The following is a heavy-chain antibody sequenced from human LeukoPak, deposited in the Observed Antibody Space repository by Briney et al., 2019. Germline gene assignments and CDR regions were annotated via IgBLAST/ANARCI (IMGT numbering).Heavy chain of an antibody. CDR3: ARDSGWLQFPGSFDY. V-gene: IGHV1-8*01. J-gene: IGHJ4*02. D-gene: IGHD5-24*01. CDR1: GYTFTSYD. CDR2: MNPNRGDT. Sequence: ASVKVSCKASGYTFTSYDIHWVRQATGQGLEWMGRMNPNRGDTDYAQKFQGRVTMTRDTSISTAYMELSSLRSDDTAVYYCARDSGWLQFPGSFDYWGQGTLVTVSS.